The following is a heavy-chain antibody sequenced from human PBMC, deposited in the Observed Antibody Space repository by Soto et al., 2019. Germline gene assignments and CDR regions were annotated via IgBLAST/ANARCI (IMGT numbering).Heavy chain of an antibody. CDR2: IGTQVYGGTT. CDR3: VRVSGCSYGYPLCMEE. J-gene: IGHJ6*02. CDR1: GFSLGDYA. V-gene: IGHV3-49*04. Sequence: PGGSLRLSCTPSGFSLGDYAMSWVRQAPGKGLAWIGFIGTQVYGGTTEYAASVKGRFTISRDDSKGIAYLQMNSLKTEDTAAFSCVRVSGCSYGYPLCMEEWGQGTTVTVSS. D-gene: IGHD5-18*01.